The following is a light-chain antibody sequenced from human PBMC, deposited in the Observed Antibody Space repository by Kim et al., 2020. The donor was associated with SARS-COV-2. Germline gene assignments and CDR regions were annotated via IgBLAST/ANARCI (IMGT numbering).Light chain of an antibody. CDR3: AAWDDSLSGLA. Sequence: GLRVSTPCSGSRSNIGSNYVYGYQQSPRTDPNLLIYSNNERPSGVPDRFSGSKSGTSASLAISALRSEDGACYYCAAWDDSLSGLALGGGTQLTVL. J-gene: IGLJ2*01. CDR1: RSNIGSNY. V-gene: IGLV1-47*01. CDR2: SNN.